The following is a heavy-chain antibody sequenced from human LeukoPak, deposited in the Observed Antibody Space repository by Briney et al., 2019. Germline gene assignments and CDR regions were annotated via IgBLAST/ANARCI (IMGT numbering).Heavy chain of an antibody. CDR1: GFTFSSYG. Sequence: PGGSLTLSCAASGFTFSSYGMYWVRHPPNNWLEWVAFTRNDGSNKYYADSVKGRFTISRDNAKNTLYLQMNSLRAEDTAVYYCARDFLHLGGWGQGTMVTVSS. CDR3: ARDFLHLGG. CDR2: TRNDGSNK. J-gene: IGHJ3*01. D-gene: IGHD3-16*01. V-gene: IGHV3-30*02.